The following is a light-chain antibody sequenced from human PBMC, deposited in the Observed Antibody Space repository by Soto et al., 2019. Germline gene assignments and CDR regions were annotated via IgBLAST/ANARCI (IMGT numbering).Light chain of an antibody. V-gene: IGKV3-15*01. CDR1: QGVRNF. CDR3: QQYNNWPPT. J-gene: IGKJ5*01. Sequence: DIVMTPSSASMSLFAGYTTTLSRXASQGVRNFLGWYQQKPGHAPRLLIYNVSTTATGIPDRISGSGSGTEFTLTISSLQSEDLAVYYCQQYNNWPPTFGRGTRLEIK. CDR2: NVS.